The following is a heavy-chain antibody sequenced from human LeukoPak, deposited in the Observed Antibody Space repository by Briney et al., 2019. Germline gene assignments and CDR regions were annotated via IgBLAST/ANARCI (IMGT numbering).Heavy chain of an antibody. Sequence: PSETLSLTCAVYGGSFSGYYWSWLRQPPGKGLEWIGEINHSGSTNYNPSLKSRVTISVDTSKNQFSLKLSSVTAADTAVYYCARGRGYDFWSGYYNYYYYYYMDVWGKGTTVTVSS. D-gene: IGHD3-3*01. CDR3: ARGRGYDFWSGYYNYYYYYYMDV. CDR1: GGSFSGYY. CDR2: INHSGST. V-gene: IGHV4-34*01. J-gene: IGHJ6*03.